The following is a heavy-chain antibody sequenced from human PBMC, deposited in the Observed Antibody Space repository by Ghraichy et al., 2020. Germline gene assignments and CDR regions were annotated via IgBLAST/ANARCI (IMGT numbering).Heavy chain of an antibody. J-gene: IGHJ5*02. V-gene: IGHV4-59*01. CDR2: IYYSGST. Sequence: ETLSLTCTVSGGSISSYYWSWIRQPPGKGLEWIGYIYYSGSTNYNPSLKSRVTISVDTSKNQFSLKLTSVTAADTAVYYCARAEYSNRGNWFDPWGQGTLVTVSS. D-gene: IGHD4-11*01. CDR3: ARAEYSNRGNWFDP. CDR1: GGSISSYY.